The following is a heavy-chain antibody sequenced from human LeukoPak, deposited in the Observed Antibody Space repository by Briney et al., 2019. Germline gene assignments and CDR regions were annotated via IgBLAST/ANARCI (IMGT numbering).Heavy chain of an antibody. CDR3: AKNYYDSSGYYYAYDY. D-gene: IGHD3-22*01. CDR1: GFTFSSYG. CDR2: ISYDGSNK. V-gene: IGHV3-30*18. J-gene: IGHJ4*02. Sequence: GGSLRLSCAASGFTFSSYGMHWVRQAPGKGLEWVAVISYDGSNKYYADSVKGRFTISRGNSKNTLYLQMNSLRAEDTAVYYCAKNYYDSSGYYYAYDYWGQGTLVTVSS.